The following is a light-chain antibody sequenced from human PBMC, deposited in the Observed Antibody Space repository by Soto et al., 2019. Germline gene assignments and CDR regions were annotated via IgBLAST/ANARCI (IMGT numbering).Light chain of an antibody. J-gene: IGKJ1*01. Sequence: EIVLTQSPGTLSLSPGDRATLSCRASQSVRTTYLAWYQQKPGQAPRLLIYNASNMTTGIPDRFSGSGSGTDFTLTIDRLEPADFAVYFCQQYSSSQGWTFGQGTKVEIK. V-gene: IGKV3-20*01. CDR3: QQYSSSQGWT. CDR1: QSVRTTY. CDR2: NAS.